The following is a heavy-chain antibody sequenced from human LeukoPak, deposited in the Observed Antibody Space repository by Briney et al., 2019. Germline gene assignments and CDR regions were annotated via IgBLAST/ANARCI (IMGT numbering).Heavy chain of an antibody. CDR1: RFAFSSFW. V-gene: IGHV3-7*03. CDR2: IKQDGTEK. D-gene: IGHD2-2*02. CDR3: AKSEHCSSTSCYNPYAFDI. J-gene: IGHJ3*02. Sequence: GGSLRLSCAASRFAFSSFWMSWVRQAPGKGLEWVANIKQDGTEKYYVDSVKGRFTISRDNAKNSLYLQMNSLRAEDTAVYYCAKSEHCSSTSCYNPYAFDIWGQGTMVTVSS.